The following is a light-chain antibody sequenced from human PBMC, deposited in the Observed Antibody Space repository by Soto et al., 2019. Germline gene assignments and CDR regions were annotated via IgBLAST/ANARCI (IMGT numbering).Light chain of an antibody. CDR2: AAS. V-gene: IGKV1-39*01. CDR1: QSISNY. Sequence: DIQMTQSPSSLSASVGDRVTITCRASQSISNYLNWYQQKPGKAPKLLIYAASSLQSGVPSRFSGSGSGTDFTLTVSSLHPEDCATYYCQQSYSTPFTFGPGTKVDIK. CDR3: QQSYSTPFT. J-gene: IGKJ3*01.